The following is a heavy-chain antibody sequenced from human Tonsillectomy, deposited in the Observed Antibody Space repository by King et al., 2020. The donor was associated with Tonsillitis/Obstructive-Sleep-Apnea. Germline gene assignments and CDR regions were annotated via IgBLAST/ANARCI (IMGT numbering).Heavy chain of an antibody. CDR1: GFTFSSYW. D-gene: IGHD3-3*01. Sequence: VQLVESGGGLVQPGGSLRLSCAASGFTFSSYWMHWVRQAPGKGLVWVSRINSDGSSTSYADSVKGRFTISRDNAKNTLFLQMNSLSAEDTAVYYCARGDLYDFWGGSFDYWGQGTLVTVSS. CDR2: INSDGSST. CDR3: ARGDLYDFWGGSFDY. V-gene: IGHV3-74*01. J-gene: IGHJ4*02.